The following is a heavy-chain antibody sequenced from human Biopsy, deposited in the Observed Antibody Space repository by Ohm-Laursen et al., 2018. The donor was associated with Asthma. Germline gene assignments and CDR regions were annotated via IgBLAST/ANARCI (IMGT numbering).Heavy chain of an antibody. D-gene: IGHD3-22*01. J-gene: IGHJ4*02. CDR3: ARGDSSNWSHYYFDY. Sequence: SLRLSCAASGFAASRDHMFWVRQAPGKGLEWVSVIHSGGTSHTADSVRGRFTISRDYSKNTLYLQMHSLRAEDTAVYYCARGDSSNWSHYYFDYWGQGTLVTVSS. CDR1: GFAASRDH. CDR2: IHSGGTS. V-gene: IGHV3-53*01.